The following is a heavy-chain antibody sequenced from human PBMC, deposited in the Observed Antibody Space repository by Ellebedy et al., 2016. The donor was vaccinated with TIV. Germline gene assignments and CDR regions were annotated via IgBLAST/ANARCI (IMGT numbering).Heavy chain of an antibody. CDR3: ARGRVAATIYTDLMY. CDR2: IGIYNRNI. D-gene: IGHD1-26*01. V-gene: IGHV1-18*01. Sequence: ASVKVSCKASGYPFSNYGISWVRQAPGQGLEWMGWIGIYNRNIDFAQKFQGRLIMTSDTLTTTAYMELRSLRSDDTAVYYCARGRVAATIYTDLMYWGQGTLVTVSS. J-gene: IGHJ4*02. CDR1: GYPFSNYG.